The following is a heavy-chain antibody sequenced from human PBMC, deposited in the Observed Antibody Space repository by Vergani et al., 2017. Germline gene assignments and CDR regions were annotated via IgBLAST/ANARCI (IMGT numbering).Heavy chain of an antibody. D-gene: IGHD1-1*01. CDR2: IVVGSGNT. CDR3: AREGGYRVSAFDL. Sequence: QMQLVQSGPEVKKPGTSVKVSCKASGFTFTSSAVQWVRQARGQRLEWIGWIVVGSGNTNYAQKFQERVTITRDMSTSTAYMELSSLRSEDTAVYYCAREGGYRVSAFDLWGRGTLVTVSS. CDR1: GFTFTSSA. J-gene: IGHJ2*01. V-gene: IGHV1-58*01.